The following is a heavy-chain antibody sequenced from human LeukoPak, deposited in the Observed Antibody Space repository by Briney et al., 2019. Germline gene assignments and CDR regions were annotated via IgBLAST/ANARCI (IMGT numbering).Heavy chain of an antibody. CDR1: GGSFSGYY. V-gene: IGHV4-34*01. CDR2: INHSGST. D-gene: IGHD3-10*01. J-gene: IGHJ4*02. Sequence: PSETLSLTCAVYGGSFSGYYWSWIRQPPGKGLEWIGEINHSGSTNYNPSLKSRVTISVDTSKNQFSLKLSSVTAADTAVYYCARGSGPSGYWGQGTLVTVSS. CDR3: ARGSGPSGY.